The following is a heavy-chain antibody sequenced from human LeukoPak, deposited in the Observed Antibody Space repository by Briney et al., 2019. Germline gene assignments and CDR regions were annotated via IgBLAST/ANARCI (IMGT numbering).Heavy chain of an antibody. CDR2: IYYSGST. CDR1: GGSISSSSYY. J-gene: IGHJ6*03. V-gene: IGHV4-39*07. CDR3: ARSGQLGLHYYYYYMDV. Sequence: SETLSLTCTVSGGSISSSSYYWGWIRQPPGKGLEWIGSIYYSGSTYYNPSLKSRVTISVDTSKNQFSLKLSSVTAADTAVYYCARSGQLGLHYYYYYMDVWGEGTTVTVSS. D-gene: IGHD6-6*01.